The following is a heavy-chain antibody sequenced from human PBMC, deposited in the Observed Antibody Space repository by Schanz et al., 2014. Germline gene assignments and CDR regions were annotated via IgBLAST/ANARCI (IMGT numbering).Heavy chain of an antibody. J-gene: IGHJ5*02. CDR3: ARDLEGYDGVDGGFDP. Sequence: QVQLVESGGGVVQPGRSLRLSCAASGFTFSSYAMHWVRQAPGKGLEWVAVISYDGRNKYYADSVKGRFTISRDKSKNTLYLRMNSLRAKDTAVYYCARDLEGYDGVDGGFDPWGQGTLVTVSS. CDR1: GFTFSSYA. CDR2: ISYDGRNK. D-gene: IGHD4-17*01. V-gene: IGHV3-30-3*01.